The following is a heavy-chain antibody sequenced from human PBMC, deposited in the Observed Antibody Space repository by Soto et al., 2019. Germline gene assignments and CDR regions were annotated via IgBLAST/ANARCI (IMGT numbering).Heavy chain of an antibody. CDR1: GGTFNTYS. J-gene: IGHJ3*02. V-gene: IGHV1-69*02. Sequence: QVQLVQSGAEVKKPGSSVKVSCKDSGGTFNTYSMFWVRQAPGQGLEWMGRIIPMLGVRNYAQRFQDRVTITADKSTATVHMELSSLKSEDTALYYCTIGSWSGEVFDIWGQGTMVTVSS. D-gene: IGHD2-21*01. CDR3: TIGSWSGEVFDI. CDR2: IIPMLGVR.